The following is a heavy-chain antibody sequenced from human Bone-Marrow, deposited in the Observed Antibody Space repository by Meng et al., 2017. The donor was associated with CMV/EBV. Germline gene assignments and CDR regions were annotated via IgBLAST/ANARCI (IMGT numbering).Heavy chain of an antibody. CDR2: ISSSSSYI. Sequence: GESLKISCAASGFTFSNAWMSWVRQAPGKGLEWVSSISSSSSYIYYADSVKGRFTISRDKAKNSLYLQMNSLRAEDTAVYYCARDFRSGWYYYGMDVWGQGTTVTVSS. CDR1: GFTFSNAW. V-gene: IGHV3-21*01. J-gene: IGHJ6*02. CDR3: ARDFRSGWYYYGMDV. D-gene: IGHD6-19*01.